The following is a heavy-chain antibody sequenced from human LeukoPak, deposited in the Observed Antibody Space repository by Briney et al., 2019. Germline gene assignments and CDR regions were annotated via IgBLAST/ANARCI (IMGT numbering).Heavy chain of an antibody. D-gene: IGHD1-1*01. Sequence: RSLRPSCAAAGRIWTNSCTRWVRQAHKKELEWVAGISGGGANTHYADSVKGRFTISRDNSKNTLFLQMNSLRDEDTAIYYCSKWNGYGDYWGEGTLVTVSS. CDR1: GRIWTNSC. J-gene: IGHJ4*02. V-gene: IGHV3-23*01. CDR3: SKWNGYGDY. CDR2: ISGGGANT.